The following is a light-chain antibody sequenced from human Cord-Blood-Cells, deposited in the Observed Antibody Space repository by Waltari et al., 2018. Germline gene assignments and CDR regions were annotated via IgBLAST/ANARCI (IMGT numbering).Light chain of an antibody. Sequence: DIVMTQSPDSLAVSLGDRATSNSKSSQSVLYSSNNKNYLAWYQQKPGQPPKLLIYWASTRESGVPDRFSGSGSGTDFTLTISSLQAEDVAVYYCQQYYSTPRTFGQGTKVEIK. CDR1: QSVLYSSNNKNY. V-gene: IGKV4-1*01. CDR2: WAS. J-gene: IGKJ1*01. CDR3: QQYYSTPRT.